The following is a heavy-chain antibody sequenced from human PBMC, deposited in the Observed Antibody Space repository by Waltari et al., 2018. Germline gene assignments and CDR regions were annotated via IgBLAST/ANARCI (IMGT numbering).Heavy chain of an antibody. J-gene: IGHJ4*02. D-gene: IGHD1-1*01. Sequence: QVQLQESGPGLVKPSETLSLTCTVSGGSISSYYWSWIRQPPGKGLEWIGYIYYSGSTTYNPSLKSRFTISVDTSKNQFSLKLSSVTAADTAVYYCARGRNAFDYWGQGTLVTVSS. V-gene: IGHV4-59*01. CDR1: GGSISSYY. CDR2: IYYSGST. CDR3: ARGRNAFDY.